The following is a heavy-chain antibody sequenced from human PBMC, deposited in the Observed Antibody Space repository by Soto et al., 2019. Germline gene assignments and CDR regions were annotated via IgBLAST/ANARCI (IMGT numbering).Heavy chain of an antibody. CDR1: GGSIFNYF. D-gene: IGHD1-1*01. CDR2: ISHTGQT. V-gene: IGHV4-59*01. Sequence: SETLSLTCRISGGSIFNYFWTWIRQSPGKRLEWIGDISHTGQTNYNPSLKSRVTLSVDISENKFSLKLASVTPADSALYFCARASWNIHDRHFRLEPWGQGTLVTVSS. J-gene: IGHJ5*02. CDR3: ARASWNIHDRHFRLEP.